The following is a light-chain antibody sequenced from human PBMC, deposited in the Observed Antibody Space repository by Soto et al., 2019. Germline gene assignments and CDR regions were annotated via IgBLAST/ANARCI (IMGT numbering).Light chain of an antibody. CDR1: SSDVDGYNY. CDR2: EVS. V-gene: IGLV2-14*01. Sequence: QSALTQPASVSGSPGQSITISCTGTSSDVDGYNYVSWYQQHPGKAPKLMIYEVSNRLSGVSNRFSGSKSGNTASLTISGLQAEDEADYYCSSYTSSSTPFVFGTGTKVTVL. J-gene: IGLJ1*01. CDR3: SSYTSSSTPFV.